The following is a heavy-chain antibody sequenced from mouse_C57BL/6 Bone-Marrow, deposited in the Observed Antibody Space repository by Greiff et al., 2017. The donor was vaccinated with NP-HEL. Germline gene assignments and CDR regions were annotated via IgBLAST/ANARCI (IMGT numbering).Heavy chain of an antibody. J-gene: IGHJ3*01. CDR1: GFTFSDFY. CDR2: SRNKANDYTT. Sequence: EVNLVESGGGLVQPGRSLRLSCATSGFTFSDFYMEWVRQAPGKGLEWIAASRNKANDYTTEYSASVKGRFIVSRDTSQSILYLQMNALRAEDTAIYFGARGGDYDGAFAYWGQGTLVTVSA. CDR3: ARGGDYDGAFAY. V-gene: IGHV7-1*01. D-gene: IGHD2-4*01.